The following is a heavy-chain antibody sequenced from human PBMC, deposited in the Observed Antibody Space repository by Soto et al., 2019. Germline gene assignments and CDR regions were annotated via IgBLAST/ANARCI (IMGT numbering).Heavy chain of an antibody. V-gene: IGHV4-31*03. J-gene: IGHJ6*02. CDR1: GGSISSGGYY. D-gene: IGHD3-10*01. CDR2: IYYSGST. CDR3: ARTAYGSGSYYNVQNYYYGRDV. Sequence: QVQLQESGPGLVKPSQTLSLTCTVSGGSISSGGYYWSWIRQHPGKGLEWIGYIYYSGSTYYNPSIKRRVTISVDTSKNQFSLKLSSVTAADTAVYYCARTAYGSGSYYNVQNYYYGRDVWGQGTTVTVSS.